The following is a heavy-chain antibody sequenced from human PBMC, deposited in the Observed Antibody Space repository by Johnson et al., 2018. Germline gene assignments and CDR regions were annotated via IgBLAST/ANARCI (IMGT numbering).Heavy chain of an antibody. CDR1: GFTFSSYW. J-gene: IGHJ6*03. CDR3: AREEQWLAYYYYYMDV. CDR2: IKQDGSEK. D-gene: IGHD6-19*01. V-gene: IGHV3-7*01. Sequence: VQLVQSGGGLVQPGGSLRLSCAASGFTFSSYWMSWVRQAPGKGLEWVANIKQDGSEKYYVDSVKGRFTISRDNAKNSLYLQMNSLRAQDTAVYYRAREEQWLAYYYYYMDVWGKGTTVTVSS.